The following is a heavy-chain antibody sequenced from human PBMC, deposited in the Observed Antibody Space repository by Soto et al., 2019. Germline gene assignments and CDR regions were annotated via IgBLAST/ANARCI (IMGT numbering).Heavy chain of an antibody. V-gene: IGHV1-8*01. CDR3: ARGGYCSGGSCYYYYMDV. CDR1: GYTYTSYD. Sequence: GASVKVCCKASGYTYTSYDINWVRQATGQGLEWMGWMNPNSGNTGYAQKFQGRVTMTRNTSISTAYMELSSLRSEDTAVYYCARGGYCSGGSCYYYYMDVWGKGTTVTVSS. CDR2: MNPNSGNT. D-gene: IGHD2-15*01. J-gene: IGHJ6*03.